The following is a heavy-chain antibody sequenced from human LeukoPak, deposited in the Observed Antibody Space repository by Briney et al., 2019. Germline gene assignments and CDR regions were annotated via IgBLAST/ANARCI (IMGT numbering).Heavy chain of an antibody. CDR3: ARDLSYCTITSCSYYYYGMDV. J-gene: IGHJ6*02. D-gene: IGHD2-2*01. Sequence: GGSLRLSCSASGFTFSSYEMNWVRQAPGKGLEWVSYISSSGGNIYYADSVKGRFTISRDNAKNSLYLQMNSLRAEDTAVYYCARDLSYCTITSCSYYYYGMDVWGRGTTVTVSS. CDR2: ISSSGGNI. CDR1: GFTFSSYE. V-gene: IGHV3-48*03.